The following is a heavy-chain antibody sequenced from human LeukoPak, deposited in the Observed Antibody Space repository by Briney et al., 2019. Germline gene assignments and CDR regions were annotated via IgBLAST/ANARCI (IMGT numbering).Heavy chain of an antibody. D-gene: IGHD2-2*01. Sequence: SETLSLTCIVSGGSTSGGNYYWGWIRRPPGKGLEWIGGISSSGNTYYNPSLKSRITISIDTSKNHFSLKLSSVTAADTAVYYCARPVPAALPYGMDVWGQGTTVTVSS. CDR1: GGSTSGGNYY. V-gene: IGHV4-39*02. CDR2: ISSSGNT. J-gene: IGHJ6*02. CDR3: ARPVPAALPYGMDV.